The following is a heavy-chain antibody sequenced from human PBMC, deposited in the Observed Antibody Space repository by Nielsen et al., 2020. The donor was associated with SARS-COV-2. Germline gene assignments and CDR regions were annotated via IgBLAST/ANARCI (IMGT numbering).Heavy chain of an antibody. V-gene: IGHV3-30*18. Sequence: GESLKISCAASGFTFSSYGMHWVRQAPGKGLEWVAVISYDGSNKYYADSVKGRFTISRDNSKNTLYLQMNSLRAEDTAMYYCAKDLGPGYVAAAMLGYYYYYGMDVWGQGTTVTVSS. CDR1: GFTFSSYG. CDR2: ISYDGSNK. D-gene: IGHD2-2*01. CDR3: AKDLGPGYVAAAMLGYYYYYGMDV. J-gene: IGHJ6*02.